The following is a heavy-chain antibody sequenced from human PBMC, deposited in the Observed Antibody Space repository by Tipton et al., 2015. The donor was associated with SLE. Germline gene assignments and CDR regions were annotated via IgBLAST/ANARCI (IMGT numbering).Heavy chain of an antibody. CDR1: GFTYDDYA. CDR2: ISGSGGST. CDR3: AKDRSGSQYYYYGVDL. J-gene: IGHJ6*02. V-gene: IGHV3-23*01. Sequence: LRLSCAASGFTYDDYAMSWVRQAPGKGLEWVSAISGSGGSTYYADSVKGRFTISRDNSKNTLYLQMNSLRAEDTAVYYCAKDRSGSQYYYYGVDLWGQGTTVTVSS.